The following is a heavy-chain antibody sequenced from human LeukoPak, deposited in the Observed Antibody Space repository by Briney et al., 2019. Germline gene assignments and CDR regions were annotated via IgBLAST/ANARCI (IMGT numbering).Heavy chain of an antibody. CDR3: ARDVGTSSNWYDP. Sequence: WGSLRLSCAASGFTFSDYYMSWIRLAPGTGMEWVSYISTGGSTIYYADSVRGRFTISRDNTKNSLFLQMNSLRVEDTAIYYCARDVGTSSNWYDPWGQGTLVTVSS. V-gene: IGHV3-11*04. CDR1: GFTFSDYY. CDR2: ISTGGSTI. D-gene: IGHD6-6*01. J-gene: IGHJ5*02.